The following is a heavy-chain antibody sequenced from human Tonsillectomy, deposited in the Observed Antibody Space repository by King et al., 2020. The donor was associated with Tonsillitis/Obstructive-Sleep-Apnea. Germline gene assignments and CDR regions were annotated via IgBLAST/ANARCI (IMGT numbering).Heavy chain of an antibody. V-gene: IGHV3-7*04. CDR3: AREYCSGGSCYSGAFDI. D-gene: IGHD2-15*01. CDR1: GFTFSGYW. J-gene: IGHJ3*02. Sequence: VQLVESGGGLVQPGGSLRLSCAASGFTFSGYWMTWVRQAPGKGLEWVANIKQDGREKYYEDSVRGRFTISRDNAKNSLYLQMNSLRAEDTAVYYCAREYCSGGSCYSGAFDIWGQGTMVTVSS. CDR2: IKQDGREK.